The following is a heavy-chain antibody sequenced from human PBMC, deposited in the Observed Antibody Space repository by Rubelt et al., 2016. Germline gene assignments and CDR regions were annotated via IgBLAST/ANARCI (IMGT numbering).Heavy chain of an antibody. Sequence: QMQLVQSGPEVKKPGTSVKVSCKASGFTFTSSAMQWVRQARGQRLEWIGWIVVGSGNTNYAQKFQERVTITRDMSTSTAYMGLSSLRSEDTAVYYCAADLAPDCSGGSCYGEGSYWGQGTLVTVSS. J-gene: IGHJ4*02. D-gene: IGHD2-15*01. CDR1: GFTFTSSA. CDR3: AADLAPDCSGGSCYGEGSY. V-gene: IGHV1-58*02. CDR2: IVVGSGNT.